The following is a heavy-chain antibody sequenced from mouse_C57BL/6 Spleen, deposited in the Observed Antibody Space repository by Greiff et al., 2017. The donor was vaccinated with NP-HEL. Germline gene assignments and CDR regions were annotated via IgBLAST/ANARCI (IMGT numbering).Heavy chain of an antibody. D-gene: IGHD1-1*01. CDR2: ISDGGSYT. V-gene: IGHV5-4*01. CDR1: GFTFSSYA. Sequence: EVMLVESGGGLVKPGGSLKLSCAASGFTFSSYAMSWVRQTPEKRLAWVATISDGGSYTYYPDNVKGRFTISRDNAKNNLYLQMSHLKSEDTAMYYCARDRGTTVVESYWYCDVWGTGTTVTVSS. J-gene: IGHJ1*03. CDR3: ARDRGTTVVESYWYCDV.